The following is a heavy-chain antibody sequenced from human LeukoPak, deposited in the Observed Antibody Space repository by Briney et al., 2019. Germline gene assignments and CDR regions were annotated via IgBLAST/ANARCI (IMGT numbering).Heavy chain of an antibody. CDR3: AKHALAAAGMFDY. V-gene: IGHV3-23*01. CDR2: ISGSGGST. D-gene: IGHD6-13*01. J-gene: IGHJ4*02. CDR1: GFTVSSNS. Sequence: GGSLRLSCTVSGFTVSSNSMSWVRQAPGKGLEWVSAISGSGGSTYYADSVKGRFTISRDNSKNTLYLQMNSLRAEDTAVYYCAKHALAAAGMFDYWGQGTRVTVSS.